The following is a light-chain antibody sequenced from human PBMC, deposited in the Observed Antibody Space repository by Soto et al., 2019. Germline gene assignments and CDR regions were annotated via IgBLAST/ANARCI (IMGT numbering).Light chain of an antibody. CDR2: GAS. J-gene: IGKJ1*01. V-gene: IGKV3-20*01. CDR3: HQYGSSPGT. Sequence: EIVLTQSPGTLSSSPGERATLSCRASQSVTSNYLAWYQQKRGQAHRLLIWGASIRATGLPDRFSSGGSGTDFTLPISRLEAEDFAVYYCHQYGSSPGTFGQGTKVEVK. CDR1: QSVTSNY.